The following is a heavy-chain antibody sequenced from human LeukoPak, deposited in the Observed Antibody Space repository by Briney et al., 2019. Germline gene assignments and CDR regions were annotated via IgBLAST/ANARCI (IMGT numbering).Heavy chain of an antibody. J-gene: IGHJ3*02. CDR2: IYYSGST. D-gene: IGHD2-2*01. Sequence: SETLSLTCTVSGGSISSYYWSWIRQPPGKGLEWIGYIYYSGSTNYNPSLKSRVTISVDTSKNQFSLKLSSVTATDTAVYYCARADLVVPAALGAFDIWGQGTMVTVSS. CDR1: GGSISSYY. V-gene: IGHV4-59*01. CDR3: ARADLVVPAALGAFDI.